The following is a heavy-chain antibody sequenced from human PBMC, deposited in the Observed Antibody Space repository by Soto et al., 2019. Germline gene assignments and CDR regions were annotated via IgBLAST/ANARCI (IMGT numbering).Heavy chain of an antibody. V-gene: IGHV1-3*01. J-gene: IGHJ4*02. CDR3: ARDYDFWSGYYSFVL. CDR2: INAGNGNT. D-gene: IGHD3-3*01. Sequence: GASVKVSCKASGYTFTSYAMHWVRQAPGQRLEWMGWINAGNGNTKYSQKFQGRVTITRDTSASTAYMELSSLRSEDTAVYYCARDYDFWSGYYSFVLWGQGTRVTVSS. CDR1: GYTFTSYA.